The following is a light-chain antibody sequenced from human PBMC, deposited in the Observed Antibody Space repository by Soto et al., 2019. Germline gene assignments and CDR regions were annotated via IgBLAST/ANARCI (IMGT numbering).Light chain of an antibody. J-gene: IGKJ2*01. Sequence: DIVLTQTPLSSPVTLGQPASISCRSSQSLLHSDGETYLSWLQQRPGQPPRLLTYKISNRFSGVPDRFGGSGAGTDFTLKISRVEAEDVGIYYCMQATKYPPYTFGRGTKLEIK. V-gene: IGKV2-24*01. CDR1: QSLLHSDGETY. CDR3: MQATKYPPYT. CDR2: KIS.